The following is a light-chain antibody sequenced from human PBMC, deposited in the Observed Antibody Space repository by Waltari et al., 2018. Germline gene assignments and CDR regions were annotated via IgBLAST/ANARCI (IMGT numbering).Light chain of an antibody. CDR3: SSYTSTNTII. V-gene: IGLV2-14*03. CDR2: DVS. CDR1: GSDMGYYNF. Sequence: QSALAQSASVSGSPGPSITISCPGTGSDMGYYNFVPWYQQHPGKAPKLLIFDVSRWSSGVSHRFSGSKSGNTASLTISGLQAEDEADYYCSSYTSTNTIIFGGGTKVTVL. J-gene: IGLJ2*01.